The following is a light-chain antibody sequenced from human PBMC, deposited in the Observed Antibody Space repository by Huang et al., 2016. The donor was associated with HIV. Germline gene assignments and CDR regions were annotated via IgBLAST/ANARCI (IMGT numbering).Light chain of an antibody. CDR2: DAS. V-gene: IGKV3-11*01. CDR1: QSVGSN. CDR3: QQCSNWPPT. J-gene: IGKJ4*01. Sequence: EIVLTQSPATLSLSLGERATFSCRASQSVGSNLVWYQQKRGQAPRLLIYDASNRATGIPARFRGSGSGTDFALTISSLEPEDFAVYYCQQCSNWPPTFGGGTKVGIK.